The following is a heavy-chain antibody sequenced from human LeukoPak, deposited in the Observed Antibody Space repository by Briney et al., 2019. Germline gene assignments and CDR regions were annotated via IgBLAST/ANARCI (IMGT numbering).Heavy chain of an antibody. J-gene: IGHJ4*02. V-gene: IGHV3-23*01. CDR3: ATLTIIAAAGTPFDY. CDR2: ISGSGGST. CDR1: GFTFSSYA. Sequence: GGSLRLSCAASGFTFSSYAMSWVRQAPGKGLEWVSAISGSGGSTYYADPVKGRFTISRDNSKNTLYLQMNSLRAEDTAVYYCATLTIIAAAGTPFDYWGQGTLVTVSS. D-gene: IGHD6-13*01.